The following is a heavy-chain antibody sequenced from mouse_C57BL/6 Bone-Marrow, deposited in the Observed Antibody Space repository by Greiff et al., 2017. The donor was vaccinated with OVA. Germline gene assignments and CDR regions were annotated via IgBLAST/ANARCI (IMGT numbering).Heavy chain of an antibody. CDR3: ARCRSGRAMDY. Sequence: QVQLQQPGTELVKPGASVKLSCKASGYTFTSYWMPWVKQRPGQGLEWIGNINPSNGGTNYNEKFKSKATLTVYKSSSTAYLQLSSLTSEDSAVLYCARCRSGRAMDYWGQGTSVTVSS. CDR2: INPSNGGT. CDR1: GYTFTSYW. D-gene: IGHD6-1*01. J-gene: IGHJ4*01. V-gene: IGHV1-53*01.